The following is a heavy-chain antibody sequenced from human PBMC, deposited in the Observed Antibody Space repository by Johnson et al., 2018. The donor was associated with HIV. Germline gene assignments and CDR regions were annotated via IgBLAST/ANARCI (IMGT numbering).Heavy chain of an antibody. J-gene: IGHJ3*02. Sequence: VDSVKGRFTISRDNAKNSLYLQMNSLRAEDTAVYYCAREVRGPRGGFAIWGHGTMVTVSS. V-gene: IGHV3-7*01. CDR3: AREVRGPRGGFAI. D-gene: IGHD3-10*01.